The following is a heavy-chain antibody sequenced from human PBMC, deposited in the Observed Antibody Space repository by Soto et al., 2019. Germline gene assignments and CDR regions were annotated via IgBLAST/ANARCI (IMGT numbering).Heavy chain of an antibody. CDR2: IYYTGST. J-gene: IGHJ4*02. Sequence: SETLSLTCTVSGGSVNSDSYYWSWIRQPPGEGLEWIGYIYYTGSTNYNPSLKSRVTISLDTSRNQFSLKLSSVTAADTAVFYCAREYSNSPEAFDYWGQGALVTVSS. V-gene: IGHV4-61*01. CDR1: GGSVNSDSYY. CDR3: AREYSNSPEAFDY. D-gene: IGHD6-6*01.